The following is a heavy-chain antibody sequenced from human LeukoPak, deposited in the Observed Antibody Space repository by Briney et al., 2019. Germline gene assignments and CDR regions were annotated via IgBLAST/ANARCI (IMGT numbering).Heavy chain of an antibody. CDR1: GGTFSSYA. V-gene: IGHV1-69*04. J-gene: IGHJ5*02. CDR3: ARTLVSARPPDDP. CDR2: TIPVLGIA. D-gene: IGHD2-15*01. Sequence: SVKVSCKASGGTFSSYAISWVRQAPGQGLEWMGRTIPVLGIANYAQKFQGRVTITADKSTSTAYMELSSLRSEDTAVYYCARTLVSARPPDDPWGQGTLVTVSS.